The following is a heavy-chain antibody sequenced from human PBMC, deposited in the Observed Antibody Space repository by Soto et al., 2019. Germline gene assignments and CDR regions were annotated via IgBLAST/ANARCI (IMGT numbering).Heavy chain of an antibody. Sequence: PGVSLRLSWAASGFTSSSYWMSWVHQAPGRGLEWVANIKEDGSDKYYVDSVKGRFTISRDNAKNSLYLQMNSLRAEDTALYYCARDRTAAARPHWFDPWGQGTLVTVSS. CDR1: GFTSSSYW. J-gene: IGHJ5*02. D-gene: IGHD6-6*01. CDR3: ARDRTAAARPHWFDP. CDR2: IKEDGSDK. V-gene: IGHV3-7*03.